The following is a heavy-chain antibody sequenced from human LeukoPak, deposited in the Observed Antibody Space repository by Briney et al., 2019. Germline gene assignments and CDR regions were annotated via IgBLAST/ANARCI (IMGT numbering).Heavy chain of an antibody. CDR2: IYYSGST. Sequence: SETLSLTCTVSGGSISSTSYYWGWIRQPPGKGLEYIGSIYYSGSTYYSPSLKSRVTISVDTSKTQFSLKLNSVTAADTAVYYCARVSDLIAAALENPWGQGTLVTVSS. J-gene: IGHJ5*02. D-gene: IGHD6-13*01. CDR3: ARVSDLIAAALENP. V-gene: IGHV4-39*07. CDR1: GGSISSTSYY.